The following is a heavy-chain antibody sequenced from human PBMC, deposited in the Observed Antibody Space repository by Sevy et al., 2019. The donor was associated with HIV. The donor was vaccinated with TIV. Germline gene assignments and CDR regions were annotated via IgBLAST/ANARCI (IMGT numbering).Heavy chain of an antibody. Sequence: GGSLRLSCVVSGFSVSSNYMSWVRQAPGKGLEWVSNIYSDGRTYYADSVRGRFTISRDTSKNTVYLEMKSLRAEDTAVYYCTREDIDLGEDNYYGMDVWGHGTTVTVSS. CDR3: TREDIDLGEDNYYGMDV. CDR1: GFSVSSNY. J-gene: IGHJ6*02. D-gene: IGHD3-16*01. CDR2: IYSDGRT. V-gene: IGHV3-53*01.